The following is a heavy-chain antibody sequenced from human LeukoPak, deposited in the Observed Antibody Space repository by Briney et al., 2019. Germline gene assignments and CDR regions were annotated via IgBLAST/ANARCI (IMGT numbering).Heavy chain of an antibody. CDR1: GGSISGSGYY. D-gene: IGHD3-16*01. CDR2: IYYTGST. V-gene: IGHV4-39*01. J-gene: IGHJ4*02. CDR3: ASPLGGFDN. Sequence: SETLSLTCSVSGGSISGSGYYWAWIRQPPGKGLEWIGSIYYTGSTHYNSSLKSRVTMSVDTSKNQFSLKLSSVTAADTAVYYCASPLGGFDNWGQGTLVAVSS.